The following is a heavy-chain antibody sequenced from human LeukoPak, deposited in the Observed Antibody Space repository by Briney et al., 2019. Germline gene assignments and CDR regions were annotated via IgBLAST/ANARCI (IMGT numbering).Heavy chain of an antibody. CDR1: GFTFSSYD. J-gene: IGHJ4*02. Sequence: PGGSLRLSCAASGFTFSSYDMPWVRQATGKGLEWVSAIGTAGDTYYPGSVKGRFTISRENAKNSLYLHMNSLRAGDTAVYYCARGLYSGYDFGEYYFDYWGQGTLVTVSS. CDR2: IGTAGDT. D-gene: IGHD5-12*01. CDR3: ARGLYSGYDFGEYYFDY. V-gene: IGHV3-13*01.